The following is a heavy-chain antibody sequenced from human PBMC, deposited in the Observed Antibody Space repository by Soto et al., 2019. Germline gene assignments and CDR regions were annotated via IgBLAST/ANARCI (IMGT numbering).Heavy chain of an antibody. CDR3: AKVLLVPYSSRWYVPYFDY. CDR1: GFTFSSYA. J-gene: IGHJ4*02. D-gene: IGHD6-13*01. CDR2: ISGSGGST. Sequence: EGQLLESGGGLVQPGGSLRLSCAASGFTFSSYAMSWVRQAPGKGLEWVSSISGSGGSTYYADSVKGRFTISRDNSKNTRYVQMNSLRAEDTAVYYCAKVLLVPYSSRWYVPYFDYWGQGTLVTVSS. V-gene: IGHV3-23*01.